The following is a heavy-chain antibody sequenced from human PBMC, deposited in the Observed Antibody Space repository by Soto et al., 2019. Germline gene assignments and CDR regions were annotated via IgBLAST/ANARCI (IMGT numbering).Heavy chain of an antibody. CDR1: GFTFSSYW. Sequence: GGSLRLSCAASGFTFSSYWMHWVRQAPGKGLVWVPRINSDGSSTSYADSVKGRFTISRDNAKNTLYLQMNSLRAEDTAVYYCARVLVVAATLVDFYYYYGMDVWGQGTTVTSP. D-gene: IGHD2-15*01. J-gene: IGHJ6*02. CDR2: INSDGSST. V-gene: IGHV3-74*01. CDR3: ARVLVVAATLVDFYYYYGMDV.